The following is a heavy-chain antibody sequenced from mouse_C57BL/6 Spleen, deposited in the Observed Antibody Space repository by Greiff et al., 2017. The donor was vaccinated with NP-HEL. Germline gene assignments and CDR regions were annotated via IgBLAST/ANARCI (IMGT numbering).Heavy chain of an antibody. V-gene: IGHV3-6*01. CDR3: ARDYRNFAWFAY. CDR1: GYSITSGYY. Sequence: EVQLQESGPGLVKPSQSLSLTCSVTGYSITSGYYWNWIRQFPGNKLEWMGYISYDGSNNYNPSLKNRISITRDTSKNQFFLKLNSVTTEDTATYYCARDYRNFAWFAYWGQATLVTVSA. CDR2: ISYDGSN. D-gene: IGHD2-5*01. J-gene: IGHJ3*01.